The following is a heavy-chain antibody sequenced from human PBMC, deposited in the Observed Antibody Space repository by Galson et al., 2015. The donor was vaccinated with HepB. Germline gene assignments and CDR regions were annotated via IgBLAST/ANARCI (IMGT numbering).Heavy chain of an antibody. V-gene: IGHV3-23*01. Sequence: SLRLSCAASGFTFSGYAMSWVRQAPGKGLEWVSSISGSGGSTYNADSVKGRFTISRDNSKNTLYLRMNSLRAEDTAVYYCAKGYGDSEILYYYYYGMDVWGQGTTVTVSS. D-gene: IGHD4-17*01. CDR1: GFTFSGYA. CDR3: AKGYGDSEILYYYYYGMDV. CDR2: ISGSGGST. J-gene: IGHJ6*02.